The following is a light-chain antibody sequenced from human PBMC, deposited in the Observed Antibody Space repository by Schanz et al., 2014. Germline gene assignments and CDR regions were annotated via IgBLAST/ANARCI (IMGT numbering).Light chain of an antibody. CDR1: SSNIGAGYD. CDR3: AAWDDSLNGV. V-gene: IGLV1-40*01. Sequence: QSVLTQPPSVSGAPGQRVTISCTGSSSNIGAGYDVHWFQQHPGTAPKLLIYGNSDRPSGVPDRFSGSKSGASASLAITGLQAEDEAHYYCAAWDDSLNGVFGGGTKLTVL. CDR2: GNS. J-gene: IGLJ3*02.